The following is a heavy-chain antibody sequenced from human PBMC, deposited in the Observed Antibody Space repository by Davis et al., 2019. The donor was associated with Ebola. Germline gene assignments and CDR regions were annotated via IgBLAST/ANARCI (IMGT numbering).Heavy chain of an antibody. Sequence: GESLKISCAASGFTFSSFSMSWVRQAPGKGLEWVSSISSTGGSIYYADSVKGRFTISRDSAKNSLSLQMNSLRDEDTAVYYCARPIVTSTNRPDYWGQGTLVTVSS. V-gene: IGHV3-21*01. CDR2: ISSTGGSI. CDR1: GFTFSSFS. J-gene: IGHJ4*02. D-gene: IGHD1-26*01. CDR3: ARPIVTSTNRPDY.